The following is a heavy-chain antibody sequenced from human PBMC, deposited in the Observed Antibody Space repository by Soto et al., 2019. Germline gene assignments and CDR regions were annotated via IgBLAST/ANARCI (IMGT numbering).Heavy chain of an antibody. D-gene: IGHD6-19*01. Sequence: PGGSLRLSCAASGFTFSSYAMNWVRQAPGKGLEWVSVISGSGGSTYYADSVKGRFTISRDNSKNTLYLQMNSLRAEDTAVYYCARRSSGWFFDYCGKGTLVTVYS. CDR1: GFTFSSYA. V-gene: IGHV3-23*01. J-gene: IGHJ4*02. CDR2: ISGSGGST. CDR3: ARRSSGWFFDY.